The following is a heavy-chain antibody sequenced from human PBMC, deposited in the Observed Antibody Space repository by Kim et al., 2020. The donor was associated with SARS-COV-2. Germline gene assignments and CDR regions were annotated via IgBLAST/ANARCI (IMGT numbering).Heavy chain of an antibody. J-gene: IGHJ4*02. CDR3: AKEQIAAAGTVPFFDC. V-gene: IGHV3-23*01. Sequence: VQGRFTIYRDNSKNTLSLQLNSLRADDTAVYYCAKEQIAAAGTVPFFDCWGQGTLVTVSS. D-gene: IGHD6-13*01.